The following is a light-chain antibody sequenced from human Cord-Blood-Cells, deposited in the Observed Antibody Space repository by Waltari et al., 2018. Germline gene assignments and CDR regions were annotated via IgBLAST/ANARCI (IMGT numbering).Light chain of an antibody. J-gene: IGLJ3*02. V-gene: IGLV2-14*01. Sequence: QSALTQPAPVSGSPGQSISISCTGTSSEVGGYNNVPWYQQHPGKAPKLMIYDVSNRPSGVSNRFSGSKSGNTASLTISGLQAEDEADYYCSSYTSSSTLLVFGGGTKLTVL. CDR3: SSYTSSSTLLV. CDR2: DVS. CDR1: SSEVGGYNN.